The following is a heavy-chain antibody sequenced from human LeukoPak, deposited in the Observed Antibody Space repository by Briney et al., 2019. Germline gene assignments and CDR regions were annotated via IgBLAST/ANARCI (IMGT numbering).Heavy chain of an antibody. CDR3: ATPRIAVAGTDGMDV. J-gene: IGHJ6*04. CDR1: GGSISSSNW. D-gene: IGHD6-19*01. Sequence: PSETLSLTCAVSGGSISSSNWWSWVRQPPGKGLEWIGEIYHSGSTNYNPSLKSRVAISVDKSKNQFSLKLSSVTAADTAVYYCATPRIAVAGTDGMDVWGKGTTVTVSS. CDR2: IYHSGST. V-gene: IGHV4-4*02.